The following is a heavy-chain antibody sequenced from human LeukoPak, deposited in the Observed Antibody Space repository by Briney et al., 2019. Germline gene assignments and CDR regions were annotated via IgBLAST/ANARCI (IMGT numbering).Heavy chain of an antibody. CDR3: ARFGYSGYDSKGY. V-gene: IGHV4-39*01. J-gene: IGHJ4*02. CDR1: GGSISSSSYY. CDR2: IYYSGST. D-gene: IGHD5-12*01. Sequence: SETLSLTCTVSGGSISSSSYYWGWIRQPPGKGLEWIGSIYYSGSTYYNPSLKSRVTISVDTSKNQFSLKLSSVTAADTAVYYCARFGYSGYDSKGYWGQGTLVTVSS.